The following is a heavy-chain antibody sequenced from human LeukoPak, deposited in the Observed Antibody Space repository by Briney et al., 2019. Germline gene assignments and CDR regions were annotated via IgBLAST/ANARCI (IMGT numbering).Heavy chain of an antibody. J-gene: IGHJ1*01. CDR1: GYTFNSHP. CDR3: AREAGTNWIFGEYFPF. V-gene: IGHV1-3*01. Sequence: GASVKVSCKASGYTFNSHPMHWERQAPGQRLEWMGWINADNGNTRYSQKLQGRVTITRDTSANTAYMELSGLRSDDTAVYYCAREAGTNWIFGEYFPFWGQGTLVTVSA. D-gene: IGHD1-1*01. CDR2: INADNGNT.